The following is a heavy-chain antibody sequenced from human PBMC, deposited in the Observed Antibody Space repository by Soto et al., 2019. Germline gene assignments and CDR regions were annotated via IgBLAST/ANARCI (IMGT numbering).Heavy chain of an antibody. D-gene: IGHD5-12*01. V-gene: IGHV1-69*12. CDR1: GGTFSSYA. J-gene: IGHJ6*02. Sequence: QVQLVQSGAEVKKPGSSVKVSCKASGGTFSSYAISWVRQAPGQGREWMGGIIPIFGTADYAQKFQGRVTITADESTSTAYMELSSLRSEDTAVYYCARDLPEMATTKVSYGMDVWGQGTTVTVSS. CDR2: IIPIFGTA. CDR3: ARDLPEMATTKVSYGMDV.